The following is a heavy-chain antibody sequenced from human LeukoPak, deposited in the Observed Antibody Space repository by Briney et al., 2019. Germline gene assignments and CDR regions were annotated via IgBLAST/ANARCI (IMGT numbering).Heavy chain of an antibody. Sequence: SETLSLTCTVSGGSISSSSYYWGRIRQPPGKELESIGRIYYSESTYYNPSLKSRVTISVDTSKNQFSMKLSSVTAADTAVYYCARMVVDLNFDYWGQGTLATVPS. CDR2: IYYSEST. CDR3: ARMVVDLNFDY. V-gene: IGHV4-39*01. J-gene: IGHJ4*02. CDR1: GGSISSSSYY. D-gene: IGHD2-15*01.